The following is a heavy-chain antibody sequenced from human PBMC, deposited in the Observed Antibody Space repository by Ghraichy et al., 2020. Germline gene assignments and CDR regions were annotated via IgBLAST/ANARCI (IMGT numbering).Heavy chain of an antibody. CDR2: IYYSGST. Sequence: SQTLSLTCTVSAGSISSSSYYWGWLRQPPGKGLEWIGSIYYSGSTYYSPSLKSRVTISVDTSKNQFSLKLSSVTAADTAVYYCGRHGGDYDYIWGGYRSSFHFDYWGQGTLVTVSS. CDR1: AGSISSSSYY. V-gene: IGHV4-39*01. J-gene: IGHJ4*02. D-gene: IGHD3-16*02. CDR3: GRHGGDYDYIWGGYRSSFHFDY.